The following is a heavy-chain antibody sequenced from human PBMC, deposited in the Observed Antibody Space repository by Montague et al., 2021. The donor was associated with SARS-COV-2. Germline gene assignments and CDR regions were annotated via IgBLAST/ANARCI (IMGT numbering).Heavy chain of an antibody. CDR2: IYCSGST. V-gene: IGHV4-39*07. Sequence: SETLSLTCTVSGGSISSSSYYWGWIRQPPGKGLGWIGSIYCSGSTYYNPSLKSRVTISVDTSKNQFSLKLSSVTAADTAVYYCARDLNEYSSSGGFDYWGQGTLVTVSS. CDR3: ARDLNEYSSSGGFDY. D-gene: IGHD6-6*01. J-gene: IGHJ4*02. CDR1: GGSISSSSYY.